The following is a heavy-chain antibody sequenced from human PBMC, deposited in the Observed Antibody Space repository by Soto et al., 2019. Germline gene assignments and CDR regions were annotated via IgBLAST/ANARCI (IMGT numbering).Heavy chain of an antibody. CDR2: IIPIFGTA. Sequence: QVQLVQSGAEVKKPGSSVNVSCKASGGTFSSYTVTWVRQAPGQGLEWMGGIIPIFGTANYPQKFQGRVTITADKSTSTAYMELRSLTSEDTAVYYCARGKYYYDRGGYYSQSDYWGQGTLVTVSS. CDR1: GGTFSSYT. J-gene: IGHJ4*02. V-gene: IGHV1-69*06. D-gene: IGHD3-22*01. CDR3: ARGKYYYDRGGYYSQSDY.